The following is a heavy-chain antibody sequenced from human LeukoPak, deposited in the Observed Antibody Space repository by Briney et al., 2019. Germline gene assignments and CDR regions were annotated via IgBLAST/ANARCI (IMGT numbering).Heavy chain of an antibody. V-gene: IGHV3-21*01. J-gene: IGHJ4*02. CDR2: ITSSSNYI. D-gene: IGHD1-1*01. CDR3: ARTGTTGTAPLGY. CDR1: GFTFSNYI. Sequence: GGSLRLSCVASGFTFSNYILTWVRQAPGKGLEWVSSITSSSNYIYYADSVKGRFTISRDNAKNSLYLQMNSLRAEDTAVYYCARTGTTGTAPLGYWGQGTLVTVSS.